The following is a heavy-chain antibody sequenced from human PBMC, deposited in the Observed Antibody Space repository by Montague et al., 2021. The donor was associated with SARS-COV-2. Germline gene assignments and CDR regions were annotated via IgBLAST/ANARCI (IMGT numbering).Heavy chain of an antibody. D-gene: IGHD1-7*01. V-gene: IGHV4-39*01. CDR3: ARGLYNWNYEHWFDT. CDR1: GGSVGSSHYY. CDR2: IYYSGST. J-gene: IGHJ5*02. Sequence: SETLSLTCTVSGGSVGSSHYYWAWIRQPPGKGPEWIGTIYYSGSTYYNPSPRSRVTIDVDASTNQFSLKLHSVTAADTAVYFCARGLYNWNYEHWFDTWGQGTLVTVSS.